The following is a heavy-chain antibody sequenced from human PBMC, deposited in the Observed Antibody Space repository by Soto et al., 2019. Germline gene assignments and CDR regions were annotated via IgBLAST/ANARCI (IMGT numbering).Heavy chain of an antibody. J-gene: IGHJ3*02. D-gene: IGHD3-3*01. CDR3: ASRSAYFGDGFDI. CDR2: IYNSGST. V-gene: IGHV4-59*01. Sequence: SETLSLTCSVSGGSISNYYWSWIRQPPGKGLQWIGYIYNSGSTVYSPSLKSRVTISVDTSKNQFSLKLNSVTAADTAVYYCASRSAYFGDGFDIWGQGTTVTVSS. CDR1: GGSISNYY.